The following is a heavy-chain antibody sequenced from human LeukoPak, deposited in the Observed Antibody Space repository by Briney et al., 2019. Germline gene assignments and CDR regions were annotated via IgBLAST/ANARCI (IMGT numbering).Heavy chain of an antibody. CDR1: GDSVSSKCAT. V-gene: IGHV6-1*01. J-gene: IGHJ4*02. CDR2: AYYRSKWYN. CDR3: ARQLSGTFDY. D-gene: IGHD1-26*01. Sequence: SQTLSLTCAISGDSVSSKCATWNWIRQSPSRGLEWLGRAYYRSKWYNDYAVSVKSRITINPDTSKNQFSLQLNSVTPEDTAVFYCARQLSGTFDYWGQGTLVTVSS.